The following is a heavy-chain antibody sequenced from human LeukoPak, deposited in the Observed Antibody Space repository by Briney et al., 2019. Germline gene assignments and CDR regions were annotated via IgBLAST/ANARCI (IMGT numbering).Heavy chain of an antibody. Sequence: ASVKVSCKASGYTFTGHYMHWVRQAPGQGLEWMGWIHPKSGGTSYEQSFQGRVIMTSDTSISTAYMEVRRLTSDDTAVYYCARGTILEPFHIWGQGTMVTVSS. CDR3: ARGTILEPFHI. V-gene: IGHV1-2*02. CDR1: GYTFTGHY. J-gene: IGHJ3*02. D-gene: IGHD3-3*01. CDR2: IHPKSGGT.